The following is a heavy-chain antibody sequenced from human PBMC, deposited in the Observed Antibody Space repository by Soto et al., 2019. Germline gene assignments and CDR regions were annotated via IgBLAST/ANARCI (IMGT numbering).Heavy chain of an antibody. D-gene: IGHD4-17*01. J-gene: IGHJ5*02. CDR2: IYWDDDK. CDR1: GFSLRTSGVG. Sequence: QITLKESGPTLVKPTQTLTLTCTFSGFSLRTSGVGVGWIRQPPGKALEWLALIYWDDDKRYSPSLKSRPTITKDTPKNPVVHTMTNLDPVDTATYYCAHSDDYGYYANWFDPWGQGPLVTVSS. CDR3: AHSDDYGYYANWFDP. V-gene: IGHV2-5*02.